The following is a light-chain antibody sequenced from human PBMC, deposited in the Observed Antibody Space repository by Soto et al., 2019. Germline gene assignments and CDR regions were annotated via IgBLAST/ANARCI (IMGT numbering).Light chain of an antibody. Sequence: QSVLTQPASASGSPGQSITISCTGTSSDVGGYNYVSWYQQHPGKAPKLMIYDVSNRPSGVSNRFSGSKSGNTASLTISGLQAEDKADYYCSSYTSSSTLGVFGTGTKLTVL. V-gene: IGLV2-14*01. CDR2: DVS. J-gene: IGLJ1*01. CDR1: SSDVGGYNY. CDR3: SSYTSSSTLGV.